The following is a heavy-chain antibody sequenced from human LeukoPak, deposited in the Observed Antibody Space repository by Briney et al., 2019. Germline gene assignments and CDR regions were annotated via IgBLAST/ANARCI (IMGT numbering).Heavy chain of an antibody. CDR3: ARGHPRYYYDSSGWTY. CDR2: INPDGSDK. Sequence: PGGSLRLSCGASGFSFRTSWLNWVRQAPGKGLEWVASINPDGSDKYSVDSVKGRFTISRDNAKNSLYLQMNSLRAEDTAVYYCARGHPRYYYDSSGWTYWGQGTLVTVSS. V-gene: IGHV3-7*01. J-gene: IGHJ4*02. D-gene: IGHD3-22*01. CDR1: GFSFRTSW.